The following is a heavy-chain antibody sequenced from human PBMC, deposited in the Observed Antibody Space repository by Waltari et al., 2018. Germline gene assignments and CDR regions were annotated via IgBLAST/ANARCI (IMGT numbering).Heavy chain of an antibody. CDR2: VEPEDGET. D-gene: IGHD2-15*01. CDR3: ATDPMSPDIVVVVAATPRAFDI. Sequence: EVQLVQSGAEVKKPGATVKISCKASGYTFTDYYMHWVQQAPGKGLEWMGRVEPEDGETIYAEKFQGRVTITADTSTDTAYMELSSLRSEDTAVYYCATDPMSPDIVVVVAATPRAFDIWGQGTMVTVSS. V-gene: IGHV1-69-2*01. CDR1: GYTFTDYY. J-gene: IGHJ3*02.